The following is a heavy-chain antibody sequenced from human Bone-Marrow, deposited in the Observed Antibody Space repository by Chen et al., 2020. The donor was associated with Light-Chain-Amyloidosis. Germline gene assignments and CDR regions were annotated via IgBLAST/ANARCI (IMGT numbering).Heavy chain of an antibody. CDR2: ISHSGGT. V-gene: IGHV4-34*02. CDR1: GGSFSGYD. D-gene: IGHD2-15*01. Sequence: VQVQQWGAGLLKPSETLSLTCAVNGGSFSGYDWSWIRQAPGKALEWIGEISHSGGTSYSPSLRSRVTISLDTSRNQISLKLTSVTAADTGVYYCARVDIVVSKWIDIWGQGTLVNVSS. CDR3: ARVDIVVSKWIDI. J-gene: IGHJ4*02.